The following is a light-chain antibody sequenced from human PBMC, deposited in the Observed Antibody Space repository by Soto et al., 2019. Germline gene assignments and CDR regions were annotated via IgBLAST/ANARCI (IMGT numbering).Light chain of an antibody. V-gene: IGKV4-1*01. Sequence: DIVMTQSPDSLAVSLGESATINCKSSQSVLYSSNNKNYLAWYQQKPGQPPKLLISWASTRESGVPDRFSASGSGTDFTLTISSLQAEDVAVYYCQQYYTTLALTFGGGTKVDIK. CDR2: WAS. CDR3: QQYYTTLALT. J-gene: IGKJ4*01. CDR1: QSVLYSSNNKNY.